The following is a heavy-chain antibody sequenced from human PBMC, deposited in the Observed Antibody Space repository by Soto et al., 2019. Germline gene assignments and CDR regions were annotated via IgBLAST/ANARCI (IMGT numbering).Heavy chain of an antibody. V-gene: IGHV1-69*01. CDR1: GGSFNRHT. J-gene: IGHJ4*02. Sequence: QVQLVQSGAEVRKPGSSVRVSCKASGGSFNRHTISWVRQAPGQGLEWMGGIIPIFGTANHAQKFQGRVTIIADESTSTVYMELSSLRSDDTAIYYCASTPRVGATSVGYWGQGTLVTVSS. D-gene: IGHD1-26*01. CDR2: IIPIFGTA. CDR3: ASTPRVGATSVGY.